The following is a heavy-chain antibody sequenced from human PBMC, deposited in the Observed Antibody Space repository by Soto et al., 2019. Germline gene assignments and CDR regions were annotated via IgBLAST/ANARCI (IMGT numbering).Heavy chain of an antibody. V-gene: IGHV1-2*04. Sequence: ASVKVSCKASGYTFTGYYMHWVRQAPGQGLEWMGWINPNSGGTNYAQKFQGWVTMTRDTSISTAYMELSRLRSDDTAVYYCAIGKGPAEDDFWSGSADYYMDVWGKGTTVTVSS. CDR1: GYTFTGYY. J-gene: IGHJ6*03. CDR2: INPNSGGT. D-gene: IGHD3-3*01. CDR3: AIGKGPAEDDFWSGSADYYMDV.